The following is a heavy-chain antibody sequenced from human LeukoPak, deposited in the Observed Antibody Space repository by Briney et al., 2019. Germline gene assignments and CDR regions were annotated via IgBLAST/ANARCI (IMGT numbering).Heavy chain of an antibody. Sequence: GGSLRLSCAASGFTFNTYGMSWVRQAPGKGLEWVSAISGGGGSTYYADSVKGRFTISRDNSKNTLYLQMNSLRAEDTAVYYCAKAFQSYGSGTIYYYMDVWGKGTTVTISS. D-gene: IGHD3-10*01. V-gene: IGHV3-23*01. CDR3: AKAFQSYGSGTIYYYMDV. CDR1: GFTFNTYG. CDR2: ISGGGGST. J-gene: IGHJ6*03.